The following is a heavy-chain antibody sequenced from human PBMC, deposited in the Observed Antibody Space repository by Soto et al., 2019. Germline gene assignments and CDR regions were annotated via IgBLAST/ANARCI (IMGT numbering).Heavy chain of an antibody. D-gene: IGHD6-19*01. V-gene: IGHV1-3*01. CDR1: GYTFTSYA. J-gene: IGHJ5*02. CDR2: INAGNGNT. Sequence: ASVKVSCKASGYTFTSYAMHWVRQAPGQRLEWMGWINAGNGNTKYSQKFQGRVTITRDTSASTAYMELSSLRSEDTAVYYCARGDRGWSHLSGEKNWFAPWGQETLVTVPS. CDR3: ARGDRGWSHLSGEKNWFAP.